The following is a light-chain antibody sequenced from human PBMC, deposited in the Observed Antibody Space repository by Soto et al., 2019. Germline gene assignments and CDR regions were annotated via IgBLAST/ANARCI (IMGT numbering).Light chain of an antibody. Sequence: DIQITQSPSSLSSSLVDFVIITCSPCQGISKYLAWYQQKPGKVPELLIYDASSRATGIPARFSGSGSGTDFTLTISSLEPEDFAVYYCQQLTDWPPQWTFGQGTKVDIK. CDR3: QQLTDWPPQWT. V-gene: IGKV1-NL1*01. CDR1: QGISKY. CDR2: DAS. J-gene: IGKJ1*01.